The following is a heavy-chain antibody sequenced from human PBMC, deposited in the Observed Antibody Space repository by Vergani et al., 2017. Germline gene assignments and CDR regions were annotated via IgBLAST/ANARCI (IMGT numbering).Heavy chain of an antibody. J-gene: IGHJ5*02. CDR1: GYSITNYW. CDR2: IYAGDSDV. Sequence: EVQLVQSGAEVKKPGEPLKISCQGSGYSITNYWIVWVRQRPGKGLQWMGIIYAGDSDVRYSPSFQGQVTMSVDKSLTTAYLQWSSLKASDTATYYCAKTHDFSSLYSSYNWFDPWGQGTQVTVSS. CDR3: AKTHDFSSLYSSYNWFDP. D-gene: IGHD3-3*01. V-gene: IGHV5-51*03.